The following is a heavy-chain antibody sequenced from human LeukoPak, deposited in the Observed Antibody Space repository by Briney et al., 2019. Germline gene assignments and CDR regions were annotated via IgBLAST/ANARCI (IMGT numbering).Heavy chain of an antibody. Sequence: ASMKLSCNASGDTFTSYYMHWVRHAPEQGLECMGIINPSGTSTSYAQKFQGRVTMTRDMSTSTVYMELSSLRSEDTAVYYCARGRHYYDSSDYYYEGDAFDIWGQGTMVTVSS. J-gene: IGHJ3*02. D-gene: IGHD3-22*01. CDR2: INPSGTST. CDR3: ARGRHYYDSSDYYYEGDAFDI. V-gene: IGHV1-46*01. CDR1: GDTFTSYY.